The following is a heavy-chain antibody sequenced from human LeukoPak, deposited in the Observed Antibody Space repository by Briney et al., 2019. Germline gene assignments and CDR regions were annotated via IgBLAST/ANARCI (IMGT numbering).Heavy chain of an antibody. CDR3: ARALAYCGSTSCYYYYYMDV. V-gene: IGHV3-30-3*01. CDR1: GYTFNSSY. Sequence: SCKASGYTFNSSYMHWVRQAPGKGLEWVTVISDDGSNKYYADSVKGRFTISRDNSKNTLYLQMNSLRAEDTAVYYCARALAYCGSTSCYYYYYMDVWGKGTTVTVSS. D-gene: IGHD2-2*01. J-gene: IGHJ6*03. CDR2: ISDDGSNK.